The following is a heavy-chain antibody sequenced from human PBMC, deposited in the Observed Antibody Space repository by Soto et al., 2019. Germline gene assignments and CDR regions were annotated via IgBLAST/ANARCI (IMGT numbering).Heavy chain of an antibody. CDR2: IIPIFGTA. CDR1: GGTFSSYA. D-gene: IGHD4-4*01. V-gene: IGHV1-69*13. J-gene: IGHJ6*02. CDR3: ARVIDSNSLGMDV. Sequence: SVKVSCKASGGTFSSYAISWVRQAPGQGLEWMGGIIPIFGTANYAQKFQGRVTITADESTSTAYMELSSLRSEDTAVYYCARVIDSNSLGMDVWGQGTTVTVSS.